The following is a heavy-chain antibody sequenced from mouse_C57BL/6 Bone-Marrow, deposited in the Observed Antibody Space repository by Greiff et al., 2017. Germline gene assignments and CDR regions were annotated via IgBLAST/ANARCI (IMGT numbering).Heavy chain of an antibody. CDR2: ILPGSSST. CDR1: GYTFTGYW. V-gene: IGHV1-9*01. Sequence: VQLQQSGAELMKPGASVKLSCKATGYTFTGYWIEWVKQRPGHGLEWIGEILPGSSSTNYNEKFKGKATFTADTSSNTAYMQLSSLTTEDSAIYYCAREAVYDGYYFWYFDVWGTGTTVTVSS. D-gene: IGHD2-3*01. CDR3: AREAVYDGYYFWYFDV. J-gene: IGHJ1*03.